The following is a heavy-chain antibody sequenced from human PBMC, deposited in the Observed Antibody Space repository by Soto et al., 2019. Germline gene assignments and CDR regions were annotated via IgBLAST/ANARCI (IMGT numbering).Heavy chain of an antibody. Sequence: EVQLLESGGGLVQPGGYPRLSCGGSGFPLNNYATRWVRQAPGEGAEWGSGISGSGDTTYYADSVKGRFTISRDNSKNTLYLQMNGLRAEDTAVYYCAKDQTAMTTFDFWGQGALVTVSS. CDR1: GFPLNNYA. J-gene: IGHJ4*02. D-gene: IGHD4-17*01. V-gene: IGHV3-23*01. CDR2: ISGSGDTT. CDR3: AKDQTAMTTFDF.